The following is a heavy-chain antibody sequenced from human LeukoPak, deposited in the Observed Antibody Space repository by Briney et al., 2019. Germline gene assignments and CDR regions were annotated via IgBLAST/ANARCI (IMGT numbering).Heavy chain of an antibody. J-gene: IGHJ4*02. Sequence: GGSLRLSCAASGFTFGDYYMSWIRQAPGKGLEWVSYISSSSSYTNYADSVKGRFTISRDNAKNSLYLQMNSLRAEDTAVYYCARVRYCSSTSCQYFDYWGQGTLVTVSP. CDR2: ISSSSSYT. V-gene: IGHV3-11*05. D-gene: IGHD2-2*01. CDR3: ARVRYCSSTSCQYFDY. CDR1: GFTFGDYY.